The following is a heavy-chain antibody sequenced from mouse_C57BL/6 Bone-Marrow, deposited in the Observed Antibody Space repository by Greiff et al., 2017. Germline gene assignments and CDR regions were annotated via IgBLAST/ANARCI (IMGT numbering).Heavy chain of an antibody. V-gene: IGHV1-26*01. D-gene: IGHD1-1*01. CDR1: GYTFTDYY. CDR2: INPNNGGT. Sequence: VQLQQSGPELVKPGASVKISCKASGYTFTDYYMNWVKQSHGKSLEWIGDINPNNGGTSYNQKFKGKATLTVDKSSSTAYMELRSLTSEDSAVYYCARRYYGSSDWYFDVWGTGTTVTVSS. J-gene: IGHJ1*03. CDR3: ARRYYGSSDWYFDV.